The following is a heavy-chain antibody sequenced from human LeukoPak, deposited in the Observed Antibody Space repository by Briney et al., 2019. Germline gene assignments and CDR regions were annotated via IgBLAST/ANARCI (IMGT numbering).Heavy chain of an antibody. V-gene: IGHV3-48*02. CDR2: ISSSDSTT. Sequence: GGSLRLSCTASGFTFRRYAMNWVRQTPGKGLEWISYISSSDSTTYYTDSVRGRFTISRDNAKSSLYLLMNSLRDEDTGIYYCARNTIFHPWGQGTLVTVSS. CDR3: ARNTIFHP. CDR1: GFTFRRYA. J-gene: IGHJ5*02. D-gene: IGHD3-9*01.